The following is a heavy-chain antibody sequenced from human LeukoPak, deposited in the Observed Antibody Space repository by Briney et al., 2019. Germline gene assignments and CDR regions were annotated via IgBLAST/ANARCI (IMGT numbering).Heavy chain of an antibody. CDR2: INSNSGDT. J-gene: IGHJ3*02. Sequence: ASVKVSCKASGYTFTTYDINWVRQAPGQGLEWVGWINSNSGDTGYAQKFQGRVTMTRDTSITTVYMELSRLRSDDTAVYFCAREDIVATKVFDMWGRGAMVTVSS. CDR1: GYTFTTYD. D-gene: IGHD5-12*01. CDR3: AREDIVATKVFDM. V-gene: IGHV1-2*02.